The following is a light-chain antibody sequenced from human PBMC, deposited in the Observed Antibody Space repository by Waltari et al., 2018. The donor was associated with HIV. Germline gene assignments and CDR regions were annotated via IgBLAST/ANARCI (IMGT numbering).Light chain of an antibody. CDR2: DVS. CDR3: SSYTSSSPYA. Sequence: QSALTQPASVSGSPGQSITISCTGTSSDVGGYNYVSWYQQHPGKAPKLMIYDVSKRTAGVSNRFSGSKSGNTASLTISGLQAEDEADYYCSSYTSSSPYAFGTGTKVTVL. CDR1: SSDVGGYNY. J-gene: IGLJ1*01. V-gene: IGLV2-14*03.